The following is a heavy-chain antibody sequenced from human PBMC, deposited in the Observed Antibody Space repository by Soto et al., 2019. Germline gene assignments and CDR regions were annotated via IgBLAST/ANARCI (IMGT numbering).Heavy chain of an antibody. CDR3: ARHGPYDILTGYSHHDAFDI. D-gene: IGHD3-9*01. Sequence: QVQLQESGPGLVKPSETLSLTCTVSGGSISSYYWSWIRQPPGKGLEWIGYIYYSGSTNYNPSLTSRVTISVDTSKNQFSLKLSSVTAADTAVYYCARHGPYDILTGYSHHDAFDIRGQGTMVTVSS. CDR1: GGSISSYY. V-gene: IGHV4-59*08. J-gene: IGHJ3*02. CDR2: IYYSGST.